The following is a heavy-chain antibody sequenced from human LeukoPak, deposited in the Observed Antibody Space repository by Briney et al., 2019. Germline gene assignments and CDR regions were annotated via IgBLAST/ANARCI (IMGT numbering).Heavy chain of an antibody. Sequence: GGSLRLSCAASGFTFSSYGMHWARQAPGKGLEWVAFIRYDGSNKYYADSVKGRFTISRDNSKNTLYLQMNSLRAEDTAVYYCAKPRYCSSTSCYTWDDYWGQGTLVTVSS. CDR3: AKPRYCSSTSCYTWDDY. CDR2: IRYDGSNK. D-gene: IGHD2-2*02. J-gene: IGHJ4*02. V-gene: IGHV3-30*02. CDR1: GFTFSSYG.